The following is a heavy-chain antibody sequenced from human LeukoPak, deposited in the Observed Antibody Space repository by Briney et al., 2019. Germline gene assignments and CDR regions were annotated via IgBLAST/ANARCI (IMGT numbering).Heavy chain of an antibody. J-gene: IGHJ4*02. CDR2: INPNSGGT. CDR3: ARDHGYSYGNSDY. CDR1: GYTFTGYY. Sequence: ASVKVSCKASGYTFTGYYMHWVRQAPGQGLEWMGRINPNSGGTNYAQKFQGRVTMTRDTSISTAYMEPSRLRSDDTAVYYCARDHGYSYGNSDYWGQGTLVTVSS. V-gene: IGHV1-2*06. D-gene: IGHD5-18*01.